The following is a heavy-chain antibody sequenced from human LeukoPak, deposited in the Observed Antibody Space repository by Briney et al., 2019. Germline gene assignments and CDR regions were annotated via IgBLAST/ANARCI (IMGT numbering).Heavy chain of an antibody. CDR2: ISSGSSYI. CDR1: GFTFSTYS. V-gene: IGHV3-21*01. Sequence: GGSLRLSCAASGFTFSTYSMDWVRQAPGQGLEWFASISSGSSYIYYADSVKGRFTISRDNVKNSLYLQMNSLRAEDTAVYYCARSMATITFSFDYWGQGTLVTVSS. J-gene: IGHJ4*02. CDR3: ARSMATITFSFDY. D-gene: IGHD5-24*01.